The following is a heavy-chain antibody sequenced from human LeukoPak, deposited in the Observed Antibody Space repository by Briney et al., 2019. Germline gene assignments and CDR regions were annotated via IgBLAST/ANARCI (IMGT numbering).Heavy chain of an antibody. CDR1: GGSISTYY. CDR2: IHTTGST. V-gene: IGHV4-4*07. J-gene: IGHJ5*02. CDR3: ARDVGDCSSSSCYFWFDP. D-gene: IGHD2-2*01. Sequence: SETLSLTCTVSGGSISTYYWSWIRQSAGKGLEWIGRIHTTGSTNYNPSLKSRVTMSVDTSKNQFSLRLNSVTAADTAVYYCARDVGDCSSSSCYFWFDPWGQGTLVTVSS.